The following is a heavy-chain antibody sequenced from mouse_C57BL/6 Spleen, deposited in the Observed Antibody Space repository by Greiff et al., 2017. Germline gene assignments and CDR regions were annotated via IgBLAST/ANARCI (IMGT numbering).Heavy chain of an antibody. V-gene: IGHV5-6*01. CDR2: ISSGGSYP. D-gene: IGHD1-1*01. J-gene: IGHJ2*01. CDR3: ASASTVVADY. CDR1: GFTFSSYG. Sequence: EVHLVESGGDLVKPGGSLKLSCAASGFTFSSYGMSWVRQTPDKRLEWVATISSGGSYPYYPDSVKGRFTISRDNAQNTLYLQMSSLKSEDTAMYYCASASTVVADYWGQGTTRTVSS.